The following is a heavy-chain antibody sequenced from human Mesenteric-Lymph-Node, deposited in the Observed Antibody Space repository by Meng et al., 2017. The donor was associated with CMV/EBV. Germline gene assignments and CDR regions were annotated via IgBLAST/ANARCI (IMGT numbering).Heavy chain of an antibody. Sequence: SETLSLTCTVSGDSIGNYYWSWIRQPPGKGLEWIGYLYYTGSIKYNPSLKSRVTISVDTSKNQFSLKLSSVTAADTAVYYCARVEVIQLWYFDYWGQGTLVTVSS. CDR3: ARVEVIQLWYFDY. V-gene: IGHV4-59*01. D-gene: IGHD5-18*01. CDR1: GDSIGNYY. J-gene: IGHJ4*02. CDR2: LYYTGSI.